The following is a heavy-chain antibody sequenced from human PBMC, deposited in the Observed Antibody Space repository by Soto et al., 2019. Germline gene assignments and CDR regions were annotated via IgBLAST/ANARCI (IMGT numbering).Heavy chain of an antibody. CDR2: IGNSSSTK. J-gene: IGHJ4*02. CDR1: GFTFSSYG. CDR3: AREGLGDSSTWYYPHDY. D-gene: IGHD6-13*01. Sequence: GGSLRLSCAVSGFTFSSYGMNWVRQAPGKGLEWVSYIGNSSSTKYYADSVKGRFPISRDNAKNSLYLQMNSLRAEDTAVYYCAREGLGDSSTWYYPHDYWGQGTLVTVSS. V-gene: IGHV3-48*04.